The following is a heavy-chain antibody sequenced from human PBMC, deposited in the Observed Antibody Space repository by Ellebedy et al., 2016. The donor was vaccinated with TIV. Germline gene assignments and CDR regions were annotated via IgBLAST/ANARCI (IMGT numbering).Heavy chain of an antibody. Sequence: PGGSLRLSCAASGFTFSDYYMSWVRQAPGKGLEWVGRIKSKTDGGTTDYAAPVKGRFTISRDDSKNTLYLQMNSLRAEDTAVYYCAKNGRFGKYYFDYWGQGTLVTVSS. CDR3: AKNGRFGKYYFDY. D-gene: IGHD3-10*01. CDR1: GFTFSDYY. J-gene: IGHJ4*02. CDR2: IKSKTDGGTT. V-gene: IGHV3-15*01.